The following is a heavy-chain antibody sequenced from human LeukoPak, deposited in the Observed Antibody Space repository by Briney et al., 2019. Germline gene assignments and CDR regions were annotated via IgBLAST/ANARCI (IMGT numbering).Heavy chain of an antibody. D-gene: IGHD6-19*01. CDR2: IKEDGSEK. CDR1: GFTFSRYW. V-gene: IGHV3-7*03. J-gene: IGHJ6*04. CDR3: ARDFWQWLLRVYYYYGMDV. Sequence: GGSLRLSCAASGFTFSRYWMSWVRQAPGKGLEWVASIKEDGSEKYYVDSVKGRFIISRDNAKNSLSLQMNSLRAEDTAVYYCARDFWQWLLRVYYYYGMDVWGKGTTVTVSS.